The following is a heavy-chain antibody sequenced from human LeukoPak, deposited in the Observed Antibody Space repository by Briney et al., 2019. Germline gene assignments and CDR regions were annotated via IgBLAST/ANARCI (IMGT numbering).Heavy chain of an antibody. V-gene: IGHV3-23*01. CDR3: ARGWELDP. J-gene: IGHJ5*02. CDR1: GFTFSSYA. D-gene: IGHD1-26*01. CDR2: ISGGGDSP. Sequence: PGGSLRLSCTAPGFTFSSYAMSWVRQAPGKGLEWVSVISGGGDSPYYTDSVKGRFTISRDNFKNTLYLRMNSLRAEDTAVYYCARGWELDPWGQGTLVTVSS.